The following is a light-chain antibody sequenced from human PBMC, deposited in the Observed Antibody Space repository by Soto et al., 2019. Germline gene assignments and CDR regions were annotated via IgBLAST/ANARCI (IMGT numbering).Light chain of an antibody. CDR1: QGIRNG. Sequence: DIQMTQSPTSLSASVGDRVTITCRASQGIRNGLGWFQQKPGKAPKRLIYAASSLQSGVSSRFSGSGSGTEFTPTISSLQPEDFATYYCLQHNSYPLTFGGGTKVEIK. CDR3: LQHNSYPLT. V-gene: IGKV1-17*01. J-gene: IGKJ4*01. CDR2: AAS.